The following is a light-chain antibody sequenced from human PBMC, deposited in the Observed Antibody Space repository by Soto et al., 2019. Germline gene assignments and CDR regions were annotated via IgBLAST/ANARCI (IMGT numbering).Light chain of an antibody. Sequence: EIVMTLSPATLSVSPGERATLSCRASQSVSSYLAWYQQKPGQAPRLLIYDASNRATGIPARFSGSGSGTDFTLTISSLEPEDFAVYYCQQRSNWPWTFGQGTKVDNK. J-gene: IGKJ1*01. CDR3: QQRSNWPWT. CDR1: QSVSSY. V-gene: IGKV3-11*01. CDR2: DAS.